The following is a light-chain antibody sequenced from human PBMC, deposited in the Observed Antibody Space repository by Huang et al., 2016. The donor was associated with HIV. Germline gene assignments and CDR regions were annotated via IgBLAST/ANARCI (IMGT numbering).Light chain of an antibody. V-gene: IGKV3-20*01. CDR3: HQYGSSGT. J-gene: IGKJ1*01. Sequence: EVVLTQSPGTLSLSPGEGATLSCRASQSVSSNYLAWYQQKPGQAPRLLIVGASSSATGISDRFSGSGSGTDFTLTIGRLEPEDFAVYYCHQYGSSGTFGQGTKVEFK. CDR2: GAS. CDR1: QSVSSNY.